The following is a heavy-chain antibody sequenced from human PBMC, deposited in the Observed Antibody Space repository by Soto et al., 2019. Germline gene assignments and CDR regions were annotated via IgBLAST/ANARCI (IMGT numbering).Heavy chain of an antibody. V-gene: IGHV4-28*01. CDR2: IYYSGTT. CDR3: ARTEIQGPIDY. Sequence: QVQLQESGPGLVKPSDTLSLTCAVSGYSISSSNWWGWIRQPPGKGPEWIGYIYYSGTTYYNPSLKSRVTMSLDTSKNQFSLKLTSVTAVDTAVYYRARTEIQGPIDYWGQGTLVTVSS. CDR1: GYSISSSNW. J-gene: IGHJ4*02.